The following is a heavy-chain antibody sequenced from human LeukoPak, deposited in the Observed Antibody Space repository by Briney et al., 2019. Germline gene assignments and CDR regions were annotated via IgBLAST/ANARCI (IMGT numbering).Heavy chain of an antibody. CDR2: ITGSGGST. CDR1: GFTFSSYA. CDR3: AREGMIAAAGSWFDP. D-gene: IGHD6-13*01. V-gene: IGHV3-23*01. Sequence: GGSLRLSCAASGFTFSSYAMSWVRQAPGKGLEWVSFITGSGGSTYYVDSVKGRFTISRDNSKNALYLQMNSLRAEDTAVYYCAREGMIAAAGSWFDPWGQGTLVTVSS. J-gene: IGHJ5*02.